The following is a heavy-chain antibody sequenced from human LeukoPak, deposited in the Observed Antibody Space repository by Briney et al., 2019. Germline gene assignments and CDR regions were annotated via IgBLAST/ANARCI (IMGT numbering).Heavy chain of an antibody. Sequence: SETLSLTCTVSGGSISSYYWSWIRQPPGKGLEWIGYIYYSGSTNYNPSLKSRVTISVDTPKNQFSLKLSSVTAADTAVYYCARSVVAATWWFDPWGQGTLVTVSS. CDR3: ARSVVAATWWFDP. J-gene: IGHJ5*02. CDR2: IYYSGST. CDR1: GGSISSYY. D-gene: IGHD2-15*01. V-gene: IGHV4-59*01.